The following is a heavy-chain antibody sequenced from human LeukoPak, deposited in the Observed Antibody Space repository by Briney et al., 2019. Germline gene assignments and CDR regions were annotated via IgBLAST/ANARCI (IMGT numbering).Heavy chain of an antibody. CDR2: IYTSGST. J-gene: IGHJ6*02. V-gene: IGHV4-4*07. CDR3: AREPGGILTGYNYYYGMDV. D-gene: IGHD3-9*01. Sequence: SETLSLTCTVSGGSISSYYWSWIRQPAGKGLEWIGRIYTSGSTNYNPSLKSRVTMSVDTSKNQFSLRLSSVTAADTAVCYCAREPGGILTGYNYYYGMDVWGQGTTVTVSS. CDR1: GGSISSYY.